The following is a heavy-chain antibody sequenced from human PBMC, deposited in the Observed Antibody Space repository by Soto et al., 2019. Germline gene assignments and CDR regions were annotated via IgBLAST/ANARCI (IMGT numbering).Heavy chain of an antibody. CDR2: INHSGST. V-gene: IGHV4-30-4*01. J-gene: IGHJ3*02. CDR3: ARGSSWLDAFDI. Sequence: SETLSLTCTVSGGSISSGDYYWSWIRQPPGKGLEWIGEINHSGSTNYNPSLKSRVTISVDTSKNQFSLKLSSVTAADTAVHYCARGSSWLDAFDIWGQGTMVTVSS. CDR1: GGSISSGDYY. D-gene: IGHD6-13*01.